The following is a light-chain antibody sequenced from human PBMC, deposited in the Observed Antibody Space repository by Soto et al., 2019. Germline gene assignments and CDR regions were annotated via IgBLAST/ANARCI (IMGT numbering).Light chain of an antibody. CDR1: STDVGGYNY. V-gene: IGLV2-14*01. J-gene: IGLJ1*01. CDR2: EVT. CDR3: GSHYSTDTIFV. Sequence: QSVLAQPSSVSGPPGQSITIPCTGTSTDVGGYNYVSWYQHHSGKAPKLLIYEVTNRPSGISDRFSGSKSVNTASLTISGVQDEDESDYYCGSHYSTDTIFVFGNGNKVTV.